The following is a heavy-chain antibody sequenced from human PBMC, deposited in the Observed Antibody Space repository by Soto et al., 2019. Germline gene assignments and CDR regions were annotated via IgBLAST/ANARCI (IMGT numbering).Heavy chain of an antibody. CDR1: GGSISSYY. CDR2: IYYSGST. V-gene: IGHV4-59*01. J-gene: IGHJ4*02. D-gene: IGHD2-2*02. Sequence: QVQLQESGPGLVKPSESLSLTCAVSGGSISSYYWSWIRQPPGKGLEWIGYIYYSGSTNYNPSLKRRISISVDTSKNQLALKLTSVTAADTAVYYCARSRYTTASWTPPFYYWCQGTLVTVSS. CDR3: ARSRYTTASWTPPFYY.